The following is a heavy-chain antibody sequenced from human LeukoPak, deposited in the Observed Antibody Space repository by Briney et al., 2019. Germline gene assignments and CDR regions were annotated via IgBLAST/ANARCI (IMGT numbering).Heavy chain of an antibody. CDR3: ARRDYGVNSGEYFQH. CDR1: GGSISSYY. D-gene: IGHD4-23*01. J-gene: IGHJ1*01. Sequence: SETLSLNCTVSGGSISSYYWSWIRQPPGKGLEWNGYIHYSGSTNYNPSPKSRVIISVDTSKNQFSLKLSSVTAADTAVYYCARRDYGVNSGEYFQHWGQGTLVTVSS. V-gene: IGHV4-59*08. CDR2: IHYSGST.